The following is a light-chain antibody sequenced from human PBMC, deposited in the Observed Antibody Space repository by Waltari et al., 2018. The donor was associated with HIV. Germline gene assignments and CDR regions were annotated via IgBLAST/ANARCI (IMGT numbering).Light chain of an antibody. V-gene: IGLV1-47*01. Sequence: QSVLTQPPSASGTPGQRVTISCSGSSSNIGSNYVYWYQQLPGTAPKRLIYRNNQRPSGVPYRFSGSKSGTSASLAISGLRSEDEADYYCAAWDDSLSGDVVFGGGTKLTVL. CDR2: RNN. CDR3: AAWDDSLSGDVV. CDR1: SSNIGSNY. J-gene: IGLJ2*01.